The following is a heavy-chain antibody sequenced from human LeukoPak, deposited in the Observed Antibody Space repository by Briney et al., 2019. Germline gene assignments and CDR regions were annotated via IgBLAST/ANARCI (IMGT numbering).Heavy chain of an antibody. V-gene: IGHV3-66*01. CDR1: GFTVSSNH. J-gene: IGHJ3*02. Sequence: GGSLRLSCAASGFTVSSNHMTWVRQAPGKGLEWVSLIYGATNTYYADAVKGRGTISRDNSKNTLYLQMNSLRVEDTAVYYCARAYGSGNTEAFDIWGQGTVVTVSS. CDR2: IYGATNT. D-gene: IGHD3-10*01. CDR3: ARAYGSGNTEAFDI.